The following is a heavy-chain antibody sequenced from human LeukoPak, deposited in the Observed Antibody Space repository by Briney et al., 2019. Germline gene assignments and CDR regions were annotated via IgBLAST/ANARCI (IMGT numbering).Heavy chain of an antibody. V-gene: IGHV3-30*18. Sequence: PGRSLRLSCAASGFTFSSYGMHWVRQAPGKGLEWVAVISYDGSNKYYADSVKGRFTISRDNSKNTLYLQMNSLRAEDTAVYYCAKVSSRRDGYNAGVFDYWGQGTLVTVSS. J-gene: IGHJ4*02. D-gene: IGHD5-24*01. CDR2: ISYDGSNK. CDR3: AKVSSRRDGYNAGVFDY. CDR1: GFTFSSYG.